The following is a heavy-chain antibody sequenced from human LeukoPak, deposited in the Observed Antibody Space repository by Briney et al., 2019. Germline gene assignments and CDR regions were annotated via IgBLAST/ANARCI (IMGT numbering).Heavy chain of an antibody. D-gene: IGHD1-1*01. CDR2: IIPIFGTA. CDR3: LREGGVPPWT. V-gene: IGHV1-69*05. J-gene: IGHJ5*02. Sequence: SVKVSCKASGGTFSSYAISWVRQAPGQGLEWMGGIIPIFGTANYAQKFQGRVTITTDESTSTAYMELSSLRSEDTAMYFCLREGGVPPWTWGQGTLVTVSS. CDR1: GGTFSSYA.